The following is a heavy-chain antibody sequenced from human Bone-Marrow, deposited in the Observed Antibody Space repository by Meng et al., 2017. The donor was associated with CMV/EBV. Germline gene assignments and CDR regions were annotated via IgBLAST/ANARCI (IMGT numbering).Heavy chain of an antibody. Sequence: GESLKISCAASGFTFSSYGMHWVRQAPGKGLEWVAVIWYDGSNKYYADSVKGRFTISRDNSKNTLYLQMNSLRAEDTAVYYCARSIAVAGTSDDYWGQGTLVTVSS. V-gene: IGHV3-33*01. CDR2: IWYDGSNK. CDR3: ARSIAVAGTSDDY. D-gene: IGHD6-19*01. J-gene: IGHJ4*02. CDR1: GFTFSSYG.